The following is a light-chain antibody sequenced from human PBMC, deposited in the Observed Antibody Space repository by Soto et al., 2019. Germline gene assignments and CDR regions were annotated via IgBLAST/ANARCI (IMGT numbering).Light chain of an antibody. Sequence: DIQMTQSPSTLSASVGDRVTITCRASQSISGWLAWYQQKPGKAPKLLIYDVSSLESGVPSRFSGSGSGTEFPLAISTLQPDDFAPYYCQQHNSYPWTFGKGTKVKIK. CDR3: QQHNSYPWT. J-gene: IGKJ1*01. CDR2: DVS. V-gene: IGKV1-5*01. CDR1: QSISGW.